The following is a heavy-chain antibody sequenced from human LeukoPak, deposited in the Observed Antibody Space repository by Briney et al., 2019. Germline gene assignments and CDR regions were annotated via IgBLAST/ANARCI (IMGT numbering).Heavy chain of an antibody. V-gene: IGHV1-69*01. CDR3: ARVSGRNPYSYYYMDV. CDR1: GGTFSSYA. J-gene: IGHJ6*03. Sequence: GSSVKVSCKASGGTFSSYAISWVRQAPGQGLEWMGGIIPIFGTANYAQKFQGRVTITADESTSTAYMELSSRRSEDTAVYYCARVSGRNPYSYYYMDVWGKGTTVTVSS. CDR2: IIPIFGTA. D-gene: IGHD2/OR15-2a*01.